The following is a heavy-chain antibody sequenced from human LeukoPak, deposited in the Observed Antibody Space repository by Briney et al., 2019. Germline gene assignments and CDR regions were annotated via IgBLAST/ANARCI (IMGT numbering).Heavy chain of an antibody. Sequence: ASVKVSCKASGYTFTSYYMHWVRQAPGQGLEWMGIINPSGGSTSYAQKFQGRVTMTRDMSTSTVYMELSSLRSEDTAVYHCARGYCTNGVCYTFNYWGQGTLVTVSS. D-gene: IGHD2-8*01. J-gene: IGHJ4*02. CDR2: INPSGGST. CDR3: ARGYCTNGVCYTFNY. CDR1: GYTFTSYY. V-gene: IGHV1-46*01.